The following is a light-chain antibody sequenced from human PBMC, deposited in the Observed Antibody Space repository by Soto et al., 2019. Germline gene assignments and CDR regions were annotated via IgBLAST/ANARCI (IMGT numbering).Light chain of an antibody. Sequence: DIQITQSPSSLSASAGDRVTITCRASQSVRSYLNWYQQKVGTAPKLLIYAASSLQSGIPSRFSGSGSETGFTLTISSLQPEDSATYYCQQSYSTPWTFGQGTKVDIK. CDR3: QQSYSTPWT. CDR2: AAS. V-gene: IGKV1-39*01. CDR1: QSVRSY. J-gene: IGKJ1*01.